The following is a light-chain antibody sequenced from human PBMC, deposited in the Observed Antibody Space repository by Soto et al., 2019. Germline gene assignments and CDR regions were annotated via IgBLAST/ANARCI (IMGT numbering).Light chain of an antibody. CDR1: QSISSW. J-gene: IGKJ2*01. CDR3: KQYNSLYT. Sequence: DIQMTQSPSTLSASVGDRVTITCRASQSISSWLAWYQQKPGKAPKLLIYDASSLESGVPSRFSGSGSGTEFTLTISSLQPDDFAAYYFKQYNSLYTFGQGTKLEIK. V-gene: IGKV1-5*01. CDR2: DAS.